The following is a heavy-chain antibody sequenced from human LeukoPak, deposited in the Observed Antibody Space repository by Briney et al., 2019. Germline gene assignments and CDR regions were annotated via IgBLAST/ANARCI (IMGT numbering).Heavy chain of an antibody. J-gene: IGHJ4*02. CDR2: INHSGST. CDR1: GFTFSSYT. Sequence: GSLRLSCAASGFTFSSYTLNWVRQPPGKGLEWIGEINHSGSTNYNPSLKSRVTISVDTSKNQFSLKLSSVTAADTAVYYCARGLPIVVVPAAINFDYWGQGTLVTVSS. D-gene: IGHD2-2*02. V-gene: IGHV4-34*01. CDR3: ARGLPIVVVPAAINFDY.